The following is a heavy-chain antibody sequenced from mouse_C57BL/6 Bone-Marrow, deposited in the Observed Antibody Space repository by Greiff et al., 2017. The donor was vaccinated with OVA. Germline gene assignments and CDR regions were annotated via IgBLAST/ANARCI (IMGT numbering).Heavy chain of an antibody. J-gene: IGHJ2*01. Sequence: VQLVESGAELVRPGTSVKVSCKASGYAFTNYLIEWVKQRPGQGLEWIGVINPGSGGTNYNEKFKGKATLTADKSSSTAYMQLSSLTSEDSAVYFCARKAYYSNYAGDYWGQGTTLTVSS. CDR3: ARKAYYSNYAGDY. V-gene: IGHV1-54*01. CDR2: INPGSGGT. D-gene: IGHD2-5*01. CDR1: GYAFTNYL.